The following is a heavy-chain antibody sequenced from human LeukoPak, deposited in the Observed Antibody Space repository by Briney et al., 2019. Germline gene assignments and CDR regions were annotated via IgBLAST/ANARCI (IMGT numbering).Heavy chain of an antibody. CDR2: IYTSGST. Sequence: SETLSLTCTVSGGSISTYYWTWFRQPAGKGLQWIGRIYTSGSTNYNPSLKSRVTMSVETSKNQMSLKLTSVTAADTAVYYCARASDGYKKSAEYFQHWGQGTLVTVSS. D-gene: IGHD5-12*01. J-gene: IGHJ1*01. CDR3: ARASDGYKKSAEYFQH. V-gene: IGHV4-4*07. CDR1: GGSISTYY.